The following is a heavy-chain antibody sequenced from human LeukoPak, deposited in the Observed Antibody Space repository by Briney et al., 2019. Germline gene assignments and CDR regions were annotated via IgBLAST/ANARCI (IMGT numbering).Heavy chain of an antibody. CDR1: GGSFSVYY. Sequence: SETLSLTCAVYGGSFSVYYWSWIRQPPGKGLEWIGEINHSGSTNYNPSLKSRVTISVDTSKNQFSLKLSSVTAADTAVYYCARAPPKYYDFWSGSDYWGQGTLVTVSS. CDR2: INHSGST. J-gene: IGHJ4*02. CDR3: ARAPPKYYDFWSGSDY. V-gene: IGHV4-34*01. D-gene: IGHD3-3*01.